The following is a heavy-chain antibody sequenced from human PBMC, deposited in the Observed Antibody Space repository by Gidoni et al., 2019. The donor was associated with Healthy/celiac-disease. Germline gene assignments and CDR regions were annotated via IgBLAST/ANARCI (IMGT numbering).Heavy chain of an antibody. J-gene: IGHJ5*02. V-gene: IGHV3-7*01. CDR2: IKQDGSEK. Sequence: EVQLVESGGGLVQPGGSLRLSCAASGFTFSSYWMSWVRQAPGKGLEWVANIKQDGSEKYYVDSVKGRFTISRDNAKNSLYLQMNSLRAEDTAVYYCARAIKDFWSGTNWFDPWGQGTLVTVSS. D-gene: IGHD3-3*01. CDR1: GFTFSSYW. CDR3: ARAIKDFWSGTNWFDP.